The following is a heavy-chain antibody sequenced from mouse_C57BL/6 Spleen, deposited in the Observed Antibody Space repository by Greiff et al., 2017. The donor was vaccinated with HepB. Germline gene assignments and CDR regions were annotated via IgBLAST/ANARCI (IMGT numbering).Heavy chain of an antibody. CDR3: AIRMVTGDDYAMDY. V-gene: IGHV1-74*01. D-gene: IGHD2-2*01. J-gene: IGHJ4*01. CDR2: IHPSDSDT. CDR1: GYTFTSYW. Sequence: VQLQQSGAELVKPGASVKVSCKASGYTFTSYWMHWVKQRPGQGLEWIGRIHPSDSDTNYNQKFKGKATLTVDKSSSTAYMQLSSLTSEDSAVYYWAIRMVTGDDYAMDYWGQGTSVTVSS.